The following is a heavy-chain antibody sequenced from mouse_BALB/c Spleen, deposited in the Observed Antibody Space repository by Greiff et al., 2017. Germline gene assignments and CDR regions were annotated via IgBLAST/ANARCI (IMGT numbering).Heavy chain of an antibody. CDR3: ARARYGNYVFDY. Sequence: EVQGVESGGGLVQPGGSLKLSCAASGFTFSSYGMSWVRQTPDKRLELVATINSNGGSTYYPDSVKGRFTISRDNAKNTLYLQMSSLKSEDTAMYYCARARYGNYVFDYWGQGTTLTVSS. D-gene: IGHD2-10*02. CDR1: GFTFSSYG. V-gene: IGHV5-6-3*01. CDR2: INSNGGST. J-gene: IGHJ2*01.